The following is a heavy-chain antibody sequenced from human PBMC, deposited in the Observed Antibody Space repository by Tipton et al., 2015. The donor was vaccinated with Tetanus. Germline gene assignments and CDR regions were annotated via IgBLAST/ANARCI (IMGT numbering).Heavy chain of an antibody. D-gene: IGHD6-6*01. CDR3: AVRESSPWGFDP. CDR1: GLAISNYY. V-gene: IGHV4-59*03. Sequence: TLSLTCSVSGLAISNYYWSWIRQPPGKGLEWIGYMFYSGTTKYNPSLKSRVAISVDRSKNEFSLQSRSVTAADTAVYYCAVRESSPWGFDPWGPGTLVTVTS. CDR2: MFYSGTT. J-gene: IGHJ5*02.